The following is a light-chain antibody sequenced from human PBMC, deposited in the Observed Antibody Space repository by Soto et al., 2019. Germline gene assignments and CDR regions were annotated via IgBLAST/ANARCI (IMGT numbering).Light chain of an antibody. CDR3: QQYNSYPRT. CDR2: KAS. J-gene: IGKJ1*01. Sequence: DIQMTQSPSTLSASVGDRVTITCRASQSISSWLAWYQQKPGKAPKRLMYKASYLESGVPSRFSGSGSGTEFTLTISSRKPDDFATYYCQQYNSYPRTFGQGTKVEIK. CDR1: QSISSW. V-gene: IGKV1-5*03.